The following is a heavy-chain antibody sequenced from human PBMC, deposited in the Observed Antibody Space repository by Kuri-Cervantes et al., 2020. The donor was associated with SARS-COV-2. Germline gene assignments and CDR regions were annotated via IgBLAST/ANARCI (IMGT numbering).Heavy chain of an antibody. CDR2: ISAYNGNT. Sequence: ASVKVSCKASGYTFTSYGISWVRQAPGQGLEWRGWISAYNGNTNYAQKLQGRVTITADKSTSTAYMELSSLRSEDTAVYYCARGESDGYNLMRAAGYGMGVWGQGTTVTVSS. CDR1: GYTFTSYG. CDR3: ARGESDGYNLMRAAGYGMGV. D-gene: IGHD5-24*01. V-gene: IGHV1-18*01. J-gene: IGHJ6*02.